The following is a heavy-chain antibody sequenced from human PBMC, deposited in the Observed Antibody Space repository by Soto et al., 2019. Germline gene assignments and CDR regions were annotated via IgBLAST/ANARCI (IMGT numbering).Heavy chain of an antibody. J-gene: IGHJ3*02. CDR3: AREVLSNHDDDGFDI. Sequence: EVQLVESGGGLVQPGGSLRLSCGASGFSFRSHWMHWVRQAPGKGLMWVSQINTDGRATSYADSVKGRFTISRDNAKNTLYLQMNSLRVEDTAVYFCAREVLSNHDDDGFDIWGQGTVVTVSP. CDR1: GFSFRSHW. V-gene: IGHV3-74*01. CDR2: INTDGRAT. D-gene: IGHD4-4*01.